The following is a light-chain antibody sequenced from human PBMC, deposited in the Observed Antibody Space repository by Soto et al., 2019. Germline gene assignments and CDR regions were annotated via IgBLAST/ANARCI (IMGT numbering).Light chain of an antibody. CDR2: DAS. J-gene: IGKJ2*01. Sequence: EIVLTQSPGTLSLSPGERATLSCRASQSVSSSYLAWYQQKPGQAPRLLIYDASSTATGIPDRFSGSGSGTHFTLTISRLEPEDFAVYYCQQYGSSLYPFGQGTKLEIK. CDR3: QQYGSSLYP. V-gene: IGKV3-20*01. CDR1: QSVSSSY.